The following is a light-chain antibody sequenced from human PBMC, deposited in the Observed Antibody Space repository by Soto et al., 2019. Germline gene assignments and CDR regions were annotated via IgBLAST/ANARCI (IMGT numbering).Light chain of an antibody. J-gene: IGKJ1*01. CDR1: QSISSY. V-gene: IGKV1-39*01. CDR3: QQSFSAPWT. Sequence: DIQMTQSPSSLSASVGDRVTITCRASQSISSYLNWYQQKPGKVPKLLIYAASSLQGGVPSRFSGSGSGTDFTLTISSLQPEDFATYYCQQSFSAPWTVGQGTKVDIK. CDR2: AAS.